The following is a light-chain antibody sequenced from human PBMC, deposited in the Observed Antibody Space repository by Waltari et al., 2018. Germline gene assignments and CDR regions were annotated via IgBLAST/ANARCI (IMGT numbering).Light chain of an antibody. CDR2: AGS. V-gene: IGKV3-20*01. CDR1: QSVTSSF. Sequence: EIVLTQSPGTLSLSPGERVTLSCRASQSVTSSFLVWYQQKPGQAPRLLIYAGSTRATGIPDRFSGSGSATDFTLTISRLEPEDFAVYYCNQYGSFPATFGGGTKVEIK. J-gene: IGKJ4*01. CDR3: NQYGSFPAT.